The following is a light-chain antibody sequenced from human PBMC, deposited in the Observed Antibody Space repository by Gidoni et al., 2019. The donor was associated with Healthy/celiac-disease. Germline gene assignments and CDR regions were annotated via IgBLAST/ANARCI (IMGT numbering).Light chain of an antibody. CDR1: QSLLNSNGYNY. J-gene: IGKJ1*01. CDR3: MQALQTPWT. CDR2: LGS. V-gene: IGKV2-28*01. Sequence: DIVMNQLPLSPPVTPGEPATISCRSSQSLLNSNGYNYLDWYLQKPGQSPQLLIYLGSNRASGVPDRFSCSGSGTDFTLKISRVEAEDVGAYYCMQALQTPWTFGQGTKVEIK.